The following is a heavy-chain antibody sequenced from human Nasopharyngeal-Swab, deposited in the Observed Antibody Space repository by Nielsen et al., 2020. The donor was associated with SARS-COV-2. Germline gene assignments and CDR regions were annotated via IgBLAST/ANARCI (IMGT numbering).Heavy chain of an antibody. J-gene: IGHJ4*02. Sequence: WIRQPPGKGLEWVSYISSRGLTKYYADSVKGRFTISRDNAKNSLYLQMNSLRAEDTAVYYCARDLSSAYSSSSGSFDYWGQGTLVTVSS. CDR3: ARDLSSAYSSSSGSFDY. CDR2: ISSRGLTK. D-gene: IGHD6-6*01. V-gene: IGHV3-48*03.